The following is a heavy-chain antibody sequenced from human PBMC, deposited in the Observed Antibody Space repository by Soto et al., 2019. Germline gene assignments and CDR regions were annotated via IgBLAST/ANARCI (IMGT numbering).Heavy chain of an antibody. V-gene: IGHV3-30*03. CDR3: APCFGAFDY. CDR2: ISYDGSNK. Sequence: QVQLVESGGGVVQPGRSLRLSCAASGFTFSSYGMHWVRQAPGKGLEWVAVISYDGSNKYYADSVKGRFTISRDNSKNPLYLKINGVSAEDTAVFFCAPCFGAFDYWGQGPLFTVSS. J-gene: IGHJ4*02. CDR1: GFTFSSYG. D-gene: IGHD3-10*01.